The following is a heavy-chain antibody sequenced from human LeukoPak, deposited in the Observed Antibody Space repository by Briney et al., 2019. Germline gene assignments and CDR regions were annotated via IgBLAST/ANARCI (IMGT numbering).Heavy chain of an antibody. J-gene: IGHJ4*02. CDR2: INPNSGGT. V-gene: IGHV1-2*02. CDR1: GYTFTGYY. Sequence: ASVKVPCKASGYTFTGYYMHWVRQAPGQGLEWMGWINPNSGGTNYAQKFQGRVTMTRDTSISTAYMELSRLRSDDTAVYYCASLPGIAVAGDEYYFDYWGQGTLVTVSS. CDR3: ASLPGIAVAGDEYYFDY. D-gene: IGHD6-19*01.